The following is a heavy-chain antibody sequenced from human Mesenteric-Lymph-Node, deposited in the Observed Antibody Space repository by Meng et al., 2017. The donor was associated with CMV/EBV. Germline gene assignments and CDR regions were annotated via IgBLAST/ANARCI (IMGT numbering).Heavy chain of an antibody. CDR2: IYPGDSDT. D-gene: IGHD2-15*01. J-gene: IGHJ4*02. CDR1: FTSDW. Sequence: FTSDWIAWVRQVPGKGLEWMGIIYPGDSDTRYSPSFQGQVTISADKSISTAYLQWSSLRASDTAMYYCARRAPGYCTGGNCYSSADYWGQGTLVTVSS. V-gene: IGHV5-51*01. CDR3: ARRAPGYCTGGNCYSSADY.